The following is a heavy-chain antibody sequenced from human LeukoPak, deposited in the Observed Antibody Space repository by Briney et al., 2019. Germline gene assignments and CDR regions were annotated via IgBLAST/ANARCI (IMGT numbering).Heavy chain of an antibody. Sequence: PGGSLRLSCAASGFALSSHWMTWVRQAPGRGPEWVANVNRDGSETYYLDSVKGQFTISKDNAKNSLYLQMNSLRAEDTALYHCARNNGMDVWGQGTTVIVSS. J-gene: IGHJ6*02. CDR2: VNRDGSET. V-gene: IGHV3-7*03. CDR3: ARNNGMDV. CDR1: GFALSSHW.